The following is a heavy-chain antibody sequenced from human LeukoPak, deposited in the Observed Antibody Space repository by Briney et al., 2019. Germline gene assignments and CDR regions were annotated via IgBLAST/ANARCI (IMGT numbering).Heavy chain of an antibody. J-gene: IGHJ4*02. Sequence: GGSLRLSCAASGFTFSSYGMHWVRQAPGKGLEWVAVTWYDGSNKYYADSVKGRFTISRDNSKNTLYLQMNSLRAEDTAVYYCARNRGDGDSYFDYWGQGTLVTVSS. CDR3: ARNRGDGDSYFDY. V-gene: IGHV3-33*01. CDR2: TWYDGSNK. D-gene: IGHD4-17*01. CDR1: GFTFSSYG.